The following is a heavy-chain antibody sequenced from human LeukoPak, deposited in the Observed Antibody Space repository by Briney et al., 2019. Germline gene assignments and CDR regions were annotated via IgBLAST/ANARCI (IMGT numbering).Heavy chain of an antibody. J-gene: IGHJ4*02. D-gene: IGHD5-24*01. Sequence: SETLSLTCTVSGDSISSTTYFWGWIRQPPGKGLEWIGSVYYSGSAYYTPSLKSRVTISVDTSKNVVSLKLSSVTAADTAVFYCARRAREGYPHFDYWGQGTLVTVSS. CDR2: VYYSGSA. CDR3: ARRAREGYPHFDY. V-gene: IGHV4-39*01. CDR1: GDSISSTTYF.